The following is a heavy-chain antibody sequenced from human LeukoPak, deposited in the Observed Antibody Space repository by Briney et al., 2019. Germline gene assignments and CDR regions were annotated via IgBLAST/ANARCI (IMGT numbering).Heavy chain of an antibody. CDR3: TRFLYYYDSSSYHDYFDY. V-gene: IGHV3-9*01. J-gene: IGHJ4*02. CDR2: ISWNNESL. Sequence: WIRQPAGKGLEWVSGISWNNESLDYADSVKGRFIISRDNAKNTLYLQMNSLRAEDTAVYYCTRFLYYYDSSSYHDYFDYWGQGTLVTVSS. D-gene: IGHD3-22*01.